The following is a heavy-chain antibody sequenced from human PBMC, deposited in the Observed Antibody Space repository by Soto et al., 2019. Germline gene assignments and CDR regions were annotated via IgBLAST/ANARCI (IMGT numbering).Heavy chain of an antibody. CDR2: ISSSSSYI. V-gene: IGHV3-21*01. CDR1: GFTFSSYS. Sequence: EVQLVESGGGLVKPGGSLRLSCAASGFTFSSYSMNWVRQAPGKGLEWVSSISSSSSYIYYADSVKGRFTISRDNAKNSLYLQMSSLRAEDTAVYYCERPHPQKGGFDYWGQGTLVTVSS. CDR3: ERPHPQKGGFDY. J-gene: IGHJ4*02.